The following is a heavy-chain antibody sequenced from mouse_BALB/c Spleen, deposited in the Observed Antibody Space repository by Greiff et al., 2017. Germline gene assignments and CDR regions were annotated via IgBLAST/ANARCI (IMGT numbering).Heavy chain of an antibody. CDR2: IDPSDSET. CDR1: GFTLTSYW. V-gene: IGHV1-52*01. CDR3: ARELGVEAMDY. Sequence: VQLQQPGAELVRPGASVKLSCKASGFTLTSYWMHWVKQRPGQGLEWIGLIDPSDSETQYDQMFKDKATLTVDTSSSTAYMQLSSLTSEDSAVYYCARELGVEAMDYWGQGTSVADSS. J-gene: IGHJ4*01.